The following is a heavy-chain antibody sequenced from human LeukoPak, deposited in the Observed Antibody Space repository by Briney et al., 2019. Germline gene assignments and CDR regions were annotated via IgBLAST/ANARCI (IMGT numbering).Heavy chain of an antibody. CDR1: GDSVSSSTSA. D-gene: IGHD1-14*01. Sequence: SQTLSLTCAISGDSVSSSTSAWSWIRPSPSRGLEWLGRTYFRSKWIHDYALSVRGRITINPDTSKNQVSLQLNSMTPEDTAIYYCARNFSPDFDYWGQGTLVTVSS. CDR3: ARNFSPDFDY. J-gene: IGHJ4*02. V-gene: IGHV6-1*01. CDR2: TYFRSKWIH.